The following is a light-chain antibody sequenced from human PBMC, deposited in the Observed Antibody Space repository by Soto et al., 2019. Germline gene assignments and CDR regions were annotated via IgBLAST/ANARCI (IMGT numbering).Light chain of an antibody. J-gene: IGKJ5*01. CDR1: QSVSSN. V-gene: IGKV3-15*01. Sequence: EVVMTQSPATLPVSLGERXTLSCRASQSVSSNVAWYQQKPGLAPRLLIHTSATRATGIPARFSGRGSGTFFTLTISGLQSEDFATYYCQQYDNWPPTTFGQGTRLE. CDR3: QQYDNWPPTT. CDR2: TSA.